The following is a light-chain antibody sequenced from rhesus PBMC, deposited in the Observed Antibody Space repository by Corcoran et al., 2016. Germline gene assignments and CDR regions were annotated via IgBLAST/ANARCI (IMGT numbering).Light chain of an antibody. Sequence: DIQMTQSPSSLSASVGDRVTITCRASQGISNWLAWYQQKPGKAPKLLIYRASNFEKGVPSRFSGSGSGTDFTLTISSLLPEDIATYSCQQHVISPLTFGRGTKVEIK. CDR2: RAS. CDR3: QQHVISPLT. V-gene: IGKV1-69*01. J-gene: IGKJ4*01. CDR1: QGISNW.